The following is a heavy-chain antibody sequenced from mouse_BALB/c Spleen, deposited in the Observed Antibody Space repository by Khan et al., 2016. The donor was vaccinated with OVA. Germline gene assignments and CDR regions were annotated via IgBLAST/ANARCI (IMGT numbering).Heavy chain of an antibody. Sequence: VQLKESGPGLVKPSQSLSLTCTVTGYSITSDYAWNWIRQFPGNKLEWMGYISYSGSPTYNPSLKSRISITRDPSKDQFFLQLKSVTSEDTATYYCASELGRYYAMDYWGQGTSVTVSS. CDR3: ASELGRYYAMDY. J-gene: IGHJ4*01. V-gene: IGHV3-2*02. CDR2: ISYSGSP. CDR1: GYSITSDYA. D-gene: IGHD4-1*01.